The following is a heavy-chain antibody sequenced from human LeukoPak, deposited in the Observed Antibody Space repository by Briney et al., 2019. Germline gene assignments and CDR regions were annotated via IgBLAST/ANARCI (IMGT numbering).Heavy chain of an antibody. CDR2: INPNSGGT. D-gene: IGHD2-2*01. V-gene: IGHV1-2*02. CDR3: ARAWCSSTSCYVRWFDP. J-gene: IGHJ5*02. Sequence: ASVKVSCKASGYTFTGYYMHWVRQAPGQGLEWMGWINPNSGGTNYAQKFQGRVTMTRDTSISTAYMELSRLGSDDTAVYYCARAWCSSTSCYVRWFDPWGQEPWSPSPQ. CDR1: GYTFTGYY.